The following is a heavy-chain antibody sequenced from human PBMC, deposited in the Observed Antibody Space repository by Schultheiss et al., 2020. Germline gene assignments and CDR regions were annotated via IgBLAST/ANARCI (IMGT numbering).Heavy chain of an antibody. CDR3: ARISGSTYFDP. V-gene: IGHV1-8*01. CDR2: MNPNSGNT. D-gene: IGHD3-10*01. J-gene: IGHJ4*02. Sequence: ASVKVSCKASGYTFTSYDINWVRQATGQGLEWMGWMNPNSGNTGYAQKFQGRVTMTRNTSISTAYMELRSLTSDDTAVYYCARISGSTYFDPWDQGTLVTVCS. CDR1: GYTFTSYD.